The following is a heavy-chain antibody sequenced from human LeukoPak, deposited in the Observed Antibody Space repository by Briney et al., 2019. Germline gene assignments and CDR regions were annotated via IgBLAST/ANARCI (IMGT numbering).Heavy chain of an antibody. J-gene: IGHJ6*02. CDR2: ISSSSSYI. V-gene: IGHV3-21*01. CDR1: GFTFSSYS. Sequence: GGSLRLSCAASGFTFSSYSMNWVRQAPGKGLEWVSSISSSSSYIYYADSVKGRFTISRDNAKNSLYLQMNSLRAEDTAVYYCAANWNDNIVGMYYYGMDVWGQGTTVTVSS. D-gene: IGHD1-1*01. CDR3: AANWNDNIVGMYYYGMDV.